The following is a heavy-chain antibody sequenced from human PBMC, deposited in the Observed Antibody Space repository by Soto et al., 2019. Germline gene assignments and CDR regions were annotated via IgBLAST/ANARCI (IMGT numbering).Heavy chain of an antibody. D-gene: IGHD3-3*01. CDR3: ASEAMGVFWSHGLDV. V-gene: IGHV4-30-4*01. J-gene: IGHJ6*02. Sequence: QVQLQESGPGLVKPSQTLSLTCTVSGGSISSADYCWSWVRQPPGNGLEWIGSIYSSELTYYNPSLQSRVTISVHTSTTQFSLTLGSLTAADTALYCCASEAMGVFWSHGLDVWGQGTTVSVSS. CDR2: IYSSELT. CDR1: GGSISSADYC.